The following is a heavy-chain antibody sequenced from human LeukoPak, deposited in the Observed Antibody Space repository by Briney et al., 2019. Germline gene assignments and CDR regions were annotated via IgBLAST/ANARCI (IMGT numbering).Heavy chain of an antibody. CDR3: ARHRGSVFKGYMDV. V-gene: IGHV3-33*01. CDR2: IYSDGVNK. Sequence: PGGSLRLSCEASGLYLGNHGMHWVRQAPGKGLEWVAIIYSDGVNKYCADSMKGRFTIPRDTSKNTLFLEMESLTNEDTAVYYCARHRGSVFKGYMDVWGKGTTVSVSS. CDR1: GLYLGNHG. J-gene: IGHJ6*03. D-gene: IGHD2-8*01.